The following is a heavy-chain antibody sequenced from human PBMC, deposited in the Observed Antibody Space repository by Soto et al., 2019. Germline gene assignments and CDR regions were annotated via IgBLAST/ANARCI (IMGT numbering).Heavy chain of an antibody. CDR3: AKGGKTAPFDH. J-gene: IGHJ4*02. Sequence: EVQLPESGGGLVQPGESLRLSCAASGFTFTSSAMSWVRQAPGKGLEWVSSINYRGDTTYYTDSVKGRFSISRDNSKNTLFLQMNSLRAEDTAVYYCAKGGKTAPFDHWGQGTLVTVSS. D-gene: IGHD3-16*01. V-gene: IGHV3-23*01. CDR2: INYRGDTT. CDR1: GFTFTSSA.